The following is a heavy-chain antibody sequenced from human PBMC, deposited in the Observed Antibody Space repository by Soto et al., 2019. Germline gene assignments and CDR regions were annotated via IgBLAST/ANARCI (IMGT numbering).Heavy chain of an antibody. CDR1: GFSLSTSGMC. D-gene: IGHD5-18*01. Sequence: QSGPTLVNPTQTLTLTCTFSGFSLSTSGMCVSWIRQPPGKALEWLARIDWDDDKYYSTSLKTRLTISKDTSKNQVVLTMTNMDPVDTATYCCARSSYGWDSYYYYYMDVWGKGTKVTVSS. V-gene: IGHV2-70*11. CDR2: IDWDDDK. J-gene: IGHJ6*03. CDR3: ARSSYGWDSYYYYYMDV.